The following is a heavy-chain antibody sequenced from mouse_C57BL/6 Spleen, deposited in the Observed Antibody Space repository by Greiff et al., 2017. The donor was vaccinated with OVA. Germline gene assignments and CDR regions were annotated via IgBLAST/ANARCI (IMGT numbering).Heavy chain of an antibody. CDR2: IYPGDGDT. CDR3: ARGDYSNSFDY. Sequence: VKLVESGAELVKPGASVKISCKASGYAFSSYWMNWVKQRPGKGLEWIGQIYPGDGDTNYNGKFKGKATLTADKSSSTAYMQLSSLTSEDSAVYFCARGDYSNSFDYWGQGTTLTVSS. V-gene: IGHV1-80*01. J-gene: IGHJ2*01. D-gene: IGHD2-5*01. CDR1: GYAFSSYW.